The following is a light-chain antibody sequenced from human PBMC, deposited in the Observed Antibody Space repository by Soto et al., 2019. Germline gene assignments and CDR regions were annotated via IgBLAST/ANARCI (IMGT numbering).Light chain of an antibody. CDR3: SSYTSSSTL. CDR2: EVS. CDR1: SSDVGSYNY. Sequence: QSVLTQPASVSGSPGQSITISCTGTSSDVGSYNYVSWYQQHPSKAPKLMIYEVSDRPSGISSRFSGSKSGNTASLTISGLQTEDEADYYCSSYTSSSTLFGTGTKVTV. V-gene: IGLV2-14*01. J-gene: IGLJ1*01.